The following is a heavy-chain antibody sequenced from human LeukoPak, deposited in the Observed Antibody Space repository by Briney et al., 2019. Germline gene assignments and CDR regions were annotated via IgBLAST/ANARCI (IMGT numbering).Heavy chain of an antibody. Sequence: SETLSLTCTVSGGSVSNSLYYWSWIRQPPGKGLEWIGYIYYNGDTNYNPSLKSRVIISIDTSSNQFSLRLNSMTAANTAVYYCARVLRAASWRSYDYWGQGSLVTVSS. D-gene: IGHD5-18*01. CDR2: IYYNGDT. CDR1: GGSVSNSLYY. V-gene: IGHV4-61*01. CDR3: ARVLRAASWRSYDY. J-gene: IGHJ4*02.